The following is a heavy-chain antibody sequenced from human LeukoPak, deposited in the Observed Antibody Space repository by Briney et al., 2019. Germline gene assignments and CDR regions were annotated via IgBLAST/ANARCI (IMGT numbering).Heavy chain of an antibody. CDR1: GLTFSDYY. V-gene: IGHV3-11*06. CDR3: ARGGGLDV. D-gene: IGHD3-16*01. Sequence: GWAVRLSCVASGLTFSDYYMSWIRQAPGKGLEWVSDISRSSSYTTYADSVKGRFTTSRHNAKNSLYLQMNSLRAEDTAVYFCARGGGLDVWGQGATVTVSS. CDR2: ISRSSSYT. J-gene: IGHJ6*02.